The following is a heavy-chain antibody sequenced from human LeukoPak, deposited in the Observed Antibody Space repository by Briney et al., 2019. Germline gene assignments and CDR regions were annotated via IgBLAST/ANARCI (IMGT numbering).Heavy chain of an antibody. J-gene: IGHJ4*02. D-gene: IGHD5-18*01. CDR2: IYSGGST. CDR1: GFTVSSNY. Sequence: GGSLRLSCAASGFTVSSNYMSWVRQAPGKGLEWVSVIYSGGSTYYADSVKGRFTISRDNSKNTLYLQMNSLRAEDTAVYYCARTQSGYSYGHNYYFDYWGQGTLVTVSS. CDR3: ARTQSGYSYGHNYYFDY. V-gene: IGHV3-53*01.